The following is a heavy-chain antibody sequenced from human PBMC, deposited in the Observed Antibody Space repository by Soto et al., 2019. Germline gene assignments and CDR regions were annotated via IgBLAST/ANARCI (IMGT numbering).Heavy chain of an antibody. J-gene: IGHJ6*02. CDR3: AKGLWTVGHCTGGSCYDGMDV. CDR2: INPKSGDT. CDR1: EYTFIGFH. Sequence: QVQLVQSGAEGKKPGASVKVSCEASEYTFIGFHLHWVRQAPGQGLEWMGWINPKSGDTTYAQKFQGRVTLTRDTSISTGYMELSRLESNDTAVYYCAKGLWTVGHCTGGSCYDGMDVWGQGTTVTVSS. V-gene: IGHV1-2*02. D-gene: IGHD2-15*01.